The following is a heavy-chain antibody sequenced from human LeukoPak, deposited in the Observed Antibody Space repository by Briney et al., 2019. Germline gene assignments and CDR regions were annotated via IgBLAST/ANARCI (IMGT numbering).Heavy chain of an antibody. CDR3: VREWANQRQRRDD. CDR2: IYAGGTT. CDR1: GFSVSSNF. Sequence: GGCLRLSCAASGFSVSSNFMSWVRQAPGRGLEWVSVIYAGGTTHYIDSVKGRFTIPRDNSNNTLFLQMNSLRGDDTAVYYCVREWANQRQRRDDWGQGTLVTVSS. D-gene: IGHD1-14*01. V-gene: IGHV3-53*01. J-gene: IGHJ4*02.